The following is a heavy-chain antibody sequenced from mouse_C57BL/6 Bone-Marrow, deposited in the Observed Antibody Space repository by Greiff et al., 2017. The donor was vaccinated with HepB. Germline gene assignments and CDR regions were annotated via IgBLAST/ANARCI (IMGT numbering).Heavy chain of an antibody. CDR2: ISSGGSYT. V-gene: IGHV5-6*02. Sequence: DVKLVESGGDLVKPGGSLKLSCAASGFTFSSYGMSWVRQTPDKRLEWVATISSGGSYTYYPDSVKGRFTISRDNAKNTLYLQMSSLKSEDTAMYYCARRVYGSSYDCYAMDYWGQGTSVTVSS. D-gene: IGHD1-1*01. J-gene: IGHJ4*01. CDR1: GFTFSSYG. CDR3: ARRVYGSSYDCYAMDY.